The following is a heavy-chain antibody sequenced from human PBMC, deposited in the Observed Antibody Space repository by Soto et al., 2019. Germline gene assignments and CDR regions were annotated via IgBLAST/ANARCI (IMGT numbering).Heavy chain of an antibody. CDR1: GAYVRSGAYY. J-gene: IGHJ3*02. Sequence: SDTLSLTSTVYGAYVRSGAYYGTWIRQRPGKGLEWIGYIYYSGSTYYSPSLKSRLSISLDTSKNQFSLRLSSVTAADTAMYYCARARLRAVYAFDIWGQGTMVS. CDR2: IYYSGST. CDR3: ARARLRAVYAFDI. V-gene: IGHV4-31*03. D-gene: IGHD5-12*01.